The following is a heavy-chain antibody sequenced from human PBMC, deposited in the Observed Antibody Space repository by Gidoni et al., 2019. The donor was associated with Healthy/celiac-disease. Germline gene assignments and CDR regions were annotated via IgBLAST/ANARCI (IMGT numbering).Heavy chain of an antibody. CDR3: AREWDDYGDYGGAFDI. D-gene: IGHD4-17*01. CDR2: TYYSGST. J-gene: IGHJ3*02. CDR1: GGSISRGGYY. V-gene: IGHV4-31*03. Sequence: QVQLQEAGPGRVKPSQTLSLTCTVSGGSISRGGYYWSWIRQHPGKGLEWIGYTYYSGSTYSTPSLKSRVTISVDTSKNQFSLKLSSVTAADTAVYYCAREWDDYGDYGGAFDIWGQGTMVTVSS.